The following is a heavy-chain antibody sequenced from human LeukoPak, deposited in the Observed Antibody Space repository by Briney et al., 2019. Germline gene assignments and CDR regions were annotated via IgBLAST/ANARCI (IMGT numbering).Heavy chain of an antibody. D-gene: IGHD4-11*01. V-gene: IGHV4-59*08. CDR2: IYHSGST. Sequence: SETLSLTCGVSGGSITNYYWSWIRQPPGKGLEWIGFIYHSGSTNYTPSLNSRVTISVDTSKNQFSLKLTSMTAADTAVYFCARQLTHLYPHGSVTYPGLYYFDSWGQGILVTVSS. CDR3: ARQLTHLYPHGSVTYPGLYYFDS. CDR1: GGSITNYY. J-gene: IGHJ4*02.